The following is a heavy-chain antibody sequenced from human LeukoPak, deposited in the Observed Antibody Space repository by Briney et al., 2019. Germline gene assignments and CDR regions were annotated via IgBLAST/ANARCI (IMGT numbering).Heavy chain of an antibody. CDR1: GYNFATYW. J-gene: IGHJ4*02. Sequence: GESLKISCKGSGYNFATYWIGWVRQMPGKGLEWMGIIYPSDSDTRYSPSSQGQVPISAAKSISPAYLQWSSLKASDPAMYYCAIRYGANVKYWGQGTLVTVSS. CDR3: AIRYGANVKY. V-gene: IGHV5-51*01. CDR2: IYPSDSDT. D-gene: IGHD4/OR15-4a*01.